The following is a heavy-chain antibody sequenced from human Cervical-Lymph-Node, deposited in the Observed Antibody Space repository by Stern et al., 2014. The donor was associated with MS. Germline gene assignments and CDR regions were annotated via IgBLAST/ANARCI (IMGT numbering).Heavy chain of an antibody. CDR1: GFSLTTNGVS. D-gene: IGHD6-6*01. CDR3: AHRDDWQLDFAY. Sequence: QIPLQESGPTLVIPTQTLTLTCTFSGFSLTTNGVSVGWIRPPPGKALECLALIYWDDDTRYSPSLKSRLTITKDTSKNQVLLTMTDVEPVDTATYYCAHRDDWQLDFAYWGQGILVTVSS. V-gene: IGHV2-5*02. CDR2: IYWDDDT. J-gene: IGHJ4*02.